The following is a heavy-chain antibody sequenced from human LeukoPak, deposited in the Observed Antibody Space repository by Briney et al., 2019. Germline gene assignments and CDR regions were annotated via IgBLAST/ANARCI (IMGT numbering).Heavy chain of an antibody. CDR2: IYPGDSDP. D-gene: IGHD3/OR15-3a*01. J-gene: IGHJ6*03. CDR3: ARQGQTTLGLYYYYYYMDV. Sequence: GESLKISRKGSGYSFTSYWIGWVRQMPGKGLGWMGIIYPGDSDPRYSPSFQGQVTISADKSISTAYPQWSSLKASDTAMYYCARQGQTTLGLYYYYYYMDVWGKGTTVTVSS. CDR1: GYSFTSYW. V-gene: IGHV5-51*01.